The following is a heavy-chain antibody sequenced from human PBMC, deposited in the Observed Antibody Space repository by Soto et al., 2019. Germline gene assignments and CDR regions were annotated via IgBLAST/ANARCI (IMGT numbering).Heavy chain of an antibody. D-gene: IGHD3-16*02. CDR3: ARGVLDYDYVWGRYRSGSPDY. J-gene: IGHJ4*02. CDR2: ISAYNGNT. Sequence: ASVKVSCKASGYTFTSYGISWVRQAPGQGLEWMGWISAYNGNTNYAQKLQGRVTMTTDTSTSTAYMELRSLRSDDTAVYYCARGVLDYDYVWGRYRSGSPDYWGQGTLVTVSS. CDR1: GYTFTSYG. V-gene: IGHV1-18*01.